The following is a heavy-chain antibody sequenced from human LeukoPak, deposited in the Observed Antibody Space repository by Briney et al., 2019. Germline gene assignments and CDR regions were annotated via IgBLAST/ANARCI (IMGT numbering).Heavy chain of an antibody. CDR3: ARGGYYGSGNDFRFDP. Sequence: SETLSLTCNVSGVSISSYYWSWIRQSPGKGLECIGYIHYTGSTNYNPSLKSRVTISVETSKNQFSLKLKSVTAADTAVYYCARGGYYGSGNDFRFDPWGQGTLVTVSS. D-gene: IGHD3-10*01. V-gene: IGHV4-59*01. CDR1: GVSISSYY. CDR2: IHYTGST. J-gene: IGHJ5*02.